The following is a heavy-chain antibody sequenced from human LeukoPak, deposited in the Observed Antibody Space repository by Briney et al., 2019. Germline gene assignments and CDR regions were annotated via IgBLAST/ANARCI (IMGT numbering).Heavy chain of an antibody. J-gene: IGHJ4*02. CDR3: ARARIAAAPDGY. Sequence: GGSLRLSCAASGFTFSSYWMHWVRQAPGKGLVWVSRINSDGSITNYADSVKGRFTIYRDNAKNTLYLQMNSLRAEDPAVYYCARARIAAAPDGYWGQGTLVTVPS. D-gene: IGHD6-13*01. V-gene: IGHV3-74*01. CDR2: INSDGSIT. CDR1: GFTFSSYW.